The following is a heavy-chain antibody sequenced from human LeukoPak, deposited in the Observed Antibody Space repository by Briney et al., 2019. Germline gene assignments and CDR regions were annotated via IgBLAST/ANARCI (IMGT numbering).Heavy chain of an antibody. CDR2: IHSGGST. CDR1: GFTFSSYG. V-gene: IGHV3-NL1*01. J-gene: IGHJ4*02. Sequence: GGSLRLSCAASGFTFSSYGMHWFRQAPGKGLEWVSVIHSGGSTYYADSVKGRFTISRDNSKNTLYLQMTSLRAEDTAVYYCATDSDYYDTSGYLYWGQGTLVTVSS. CDR3: ATDSDYYDTSGYLY. D-gene: IGHD3-22*01.